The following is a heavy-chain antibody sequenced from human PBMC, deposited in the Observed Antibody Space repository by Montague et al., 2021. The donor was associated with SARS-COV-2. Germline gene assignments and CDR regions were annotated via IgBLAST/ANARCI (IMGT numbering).Heavy chain of an antibody. CDR3: TQERGPGRTTWHYFDY. CDR2: TYYRSKWYN. Sequence: CAISGDSVSSHISAWNWIRQSPSRGLEWLGRTYYRSKWYNDYVVSVRSRITISPDTSKNQFSLQLNSVTPEDTAVYYCTQERGPGRTTWHYFDYWGQGTLVTVSS. D-gene: IGHD1-14*01. V-gene: IGHV6-1*01. CDR1: GDSVSSHISA. J-gene: IGHJ4*02.